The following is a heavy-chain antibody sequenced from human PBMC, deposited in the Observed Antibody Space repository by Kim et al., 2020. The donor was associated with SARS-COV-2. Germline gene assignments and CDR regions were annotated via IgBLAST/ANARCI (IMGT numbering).Heavy chain of an antibody. D-gene: IGHD6-13*01. CDR1: GGSISSSSYY. J-gene: IGHJ4*02. CDR2: IYYSGST. CDR3: ARPGVAAAVPGGY. V-gene: IGHV4-39*01. Sequence: SETLSLTCTVSGGSISSSSYYWGWIRQPPGKGLEWIGSIYYSGSTYYNPSLKSRVTISVDTSKNQFSLKLSSVTAADTAVYYCARPGVAAAVPGGYWGQGTLVTVSS.